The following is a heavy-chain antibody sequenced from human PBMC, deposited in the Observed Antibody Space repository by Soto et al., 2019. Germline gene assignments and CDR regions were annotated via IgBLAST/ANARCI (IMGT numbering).Heavy chain of an antibody. CDR3: AKGGRRFGELLYYFDY. CDR2: ISGRGGST. V-gene: IGHV3-23*01. CDR1: GFTFSSYA. J-gene: IGHJ4*02. D-gene: IGHD3-10*01. Sequence: GGSLRLSCAPSGFTFSSYAMSWLRQAPGKGLPWVSAISGRGGSTYYADSVKGRFTISRDNSKNTLYLQMNSLRSEATVVYYGAKGGRRFGELLYYFDYWGQGTLVTVSS.